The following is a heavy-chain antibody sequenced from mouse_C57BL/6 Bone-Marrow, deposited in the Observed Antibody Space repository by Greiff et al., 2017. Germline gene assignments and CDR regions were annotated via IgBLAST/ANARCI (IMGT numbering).Heavy chain of an antibody. Sequence: VQLQQSGAELVRPGASVKLSCTASGFNIKDDYMHWVKQRPEQGLEWIGWIVPENGDTEYASKFQGKATITADTSSNTAYLQLSSLTSEDTAVYYCTFLYYGSSFDVWGTGTTVTVSS. D-gene: IGHD1-1*01. V-gene: IGHV14-4*01. CDR3: TFLYYGSSFDV. CDR1: GFNIKDDY. CDR2: IVPENGDT. J-gene: IGHJ1*03.